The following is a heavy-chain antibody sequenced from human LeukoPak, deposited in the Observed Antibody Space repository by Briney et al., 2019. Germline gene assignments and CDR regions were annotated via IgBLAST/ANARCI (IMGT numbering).Heavy chain of an antibody. CDR2: IYYSGST. CDR3: ARLQVSGSPPFYS. Sequence: PSETLSLTCPVSGGSICRRGYYWSWIRQPPGKGLEWIGSIYYSGSTYYNPSLESRVTISVDTSKNQFSLKLSSVTAADTALYYCARLQVSGSPPFYSWGPGDLVTVSS. D-gene: IGHD3-10*01. V-gene: IGHV4-39*01. J-gene: IGHJ4*02. CDR1: GGSICRRGYY.